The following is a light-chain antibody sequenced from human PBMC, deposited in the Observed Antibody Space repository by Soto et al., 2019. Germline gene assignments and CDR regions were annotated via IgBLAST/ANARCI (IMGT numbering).Light chain of an antibody. CDR3: MQALQTPPT. CDR1: QSLLHSNGYNY. V-gene: IGKV2-28*01. Sequence: DIVMTQSPLSLPVTPGEPASISCRSSQSLLHSNGYNYLDWYLQKPGQSPQLLIYLGSNRASGVPYRFSGSGSGTDFTLKISRVEAEDVGVYYCMQALQTPPTFVQGTRLEIK. J-gene: IGKJ5*01. CDR2: LGS.